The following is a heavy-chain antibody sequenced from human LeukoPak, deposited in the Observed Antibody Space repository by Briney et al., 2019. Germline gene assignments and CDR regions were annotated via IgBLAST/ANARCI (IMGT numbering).Heavy chain of an antibody. CDR1: GYTFTGYY. J-gene: IGHJ4*02. Sequence: GASVKVSCKASGYTFTGYYMHWVRQAPGQGLEWMGWINPNSGGTNYAQNFQGRVTMTSNTSITTAYMELTSLRSEDTAVYYCARGSFRGYCLDTSCYTINYWGRGTLVTVSS. CDR3: ARGSFRGYCLDTSCYTINY. D-gene: IGHD2-2*02. V-gene: IGHV1-2*02. CDR2: INPNSGGT.